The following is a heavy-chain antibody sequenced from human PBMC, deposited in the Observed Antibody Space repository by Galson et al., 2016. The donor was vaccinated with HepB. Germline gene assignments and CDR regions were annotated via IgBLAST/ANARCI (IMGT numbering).Heavy chain of an antibody. CDR2: IYHSGST. CDR3: ARVRYDFWSGYPKGPFDY. J-gene: IGHJ4*02. Sequence: ETLSLTCTVSGYSISSGYYWGWIRQPPGKGLEWIGSIYHSGSTYYNPSLQSRLTISVDTSKSQFSLKLSSVTAADTAVYYCARVRYDFWSGYPKGPFDYWGQGTLSPSPQ. CDR1: GYSISSGYY. V-gene: IGHV4-38-2*02. D-gene: IGHD3-3*01.